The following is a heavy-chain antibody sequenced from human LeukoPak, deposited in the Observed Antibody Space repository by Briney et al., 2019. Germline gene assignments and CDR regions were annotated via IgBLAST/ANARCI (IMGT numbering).Heavy chain of an antibody. V-gene: IGHV1-8*01. D-gene: IGHD3-22*01. CDR1: GYTFTSYD. CDR2: MNPNSGNT. J-gene: IGHJ2*01. CDR3: ARDRYYYDSSGYYYIWYFDL. Sequence: ASVKVSCKASGYTFTSYDINWVRQATGQGLEWMGWMNPNSGNTGYAQKFQGRVTMTRNTSISTAYMELSSLRSDDTAVYYCARDRYYYDSSGYYYIWYFDLWGRGTLVTVSS.